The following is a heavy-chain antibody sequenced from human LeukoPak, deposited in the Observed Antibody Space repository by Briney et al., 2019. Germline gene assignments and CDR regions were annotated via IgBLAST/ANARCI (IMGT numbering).Heavy chain of an antibody. Sequence: PSETLSLTCTVSGGSIRSYYWSWLRQPPGKGLEWIGYIYDSGSTNYNPSLKSRVTISVDTSKNQFSLKLSSVTAADTAVYYCASYNFWSGNFDYWGQGTLVTVSS. CDR1: GGSIRSYY. D-gene: IGHD3-3*01. V-gene: IGHV4-59*01. CDR2: IYDSGST. J-gene: IGHJ4*02. CDR3: ASYNFWSGNFDY.